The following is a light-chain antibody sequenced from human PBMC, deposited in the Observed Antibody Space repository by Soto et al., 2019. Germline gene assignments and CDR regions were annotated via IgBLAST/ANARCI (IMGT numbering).Light chain of an antibody. CDR3: QHYNDYSSWT. J-gene: IGKJ1*01. CDR1: QSISTW. V-gene: IGKV1-5*01. CDR2: DAS. Sequence: DIQMTQSPSTLSASVGDSVTITCRASQSISTWLAWYQQKPGKAPDLLIYDASSLDSGVPSRFSGSGSGTEFTLTISSLQPDDFATYYCQHYNDYSSWTFGQGTKVDIK.